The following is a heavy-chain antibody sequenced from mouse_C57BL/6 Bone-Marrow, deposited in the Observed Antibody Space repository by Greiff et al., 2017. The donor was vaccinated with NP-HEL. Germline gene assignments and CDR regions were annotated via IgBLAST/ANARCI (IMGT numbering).Heavy chain of an antibody. D-gene: IGHD1-1*01. CDR2: ISSGSSTI. J-gene: IGHJ4*01. V-gene: IGHV5-17*01. Sequence: EVQGVESGGGLVKPGGSLKLSCAASGFTFSDYGMHWVRQAPEKGLEWVAYISSGSSTIYYADTVKGRFTISRDNAKNTLFLQMTSLRSEDTAMYYCAPLYYGSSHYYAMDYWGQGTSVTVSS. CDR1: GFTFSDYG. CDR3: APLYYGSSHYYAMDY.